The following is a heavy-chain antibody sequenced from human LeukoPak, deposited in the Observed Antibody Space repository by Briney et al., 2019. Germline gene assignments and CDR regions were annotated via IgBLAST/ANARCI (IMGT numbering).Heavy chain of an antibody. CDR3: ARDVGYRNWFDP. V-gene: IGHV1-18*01. CDR2: ISAYNGNT. CDR1: GHTFTSYG. Sequence: GASVKVSCKASGHTFTSYGVNWVRQAPGQGLEWMGWISAYNGNTNYAQKLQGRVTMTTGTSTSTAYMELRSLRSDDTAVYYCARDVGYRNWFDPWGQGTLVTVSS. D-gene: IGHD5-24*01. J-gene: IGHJ5*02.